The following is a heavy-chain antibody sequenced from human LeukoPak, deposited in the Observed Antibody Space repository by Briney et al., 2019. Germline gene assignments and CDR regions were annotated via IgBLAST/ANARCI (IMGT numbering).Heavy chain of an antibody. CDR3: AKVISSAWYYYDSSGLSPYFDY. Sequence: GGSLRLSCAGSGFSVSNYYISWVRQAPGKGLEWVSTIIGSGGSTDYADSVKGRFTISRDNSKNTMYLQMNSLRAEDTAVYYCAKVISSAWYYYDSSGLSPYFDYWGQGTLVTVSS. V-gene: IGHV3-23*01. CDR2: IIGSGGST. D-gene: IGHD3-22*01. J-gene: IGHJ4*02. CDR1: GFSVSNYY.